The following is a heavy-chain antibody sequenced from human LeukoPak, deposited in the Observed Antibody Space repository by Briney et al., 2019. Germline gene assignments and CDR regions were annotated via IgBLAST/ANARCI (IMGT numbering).Heavy chain of an antibody. CDR1: GYTFTTCA. CDR2: IHADSGNT. J-gene: IGHJ3*02. D-gene: IGHD6-19*01. V-gene: IGHV1-3*01. Sequence: ATVKVSCKTSGYTFTTCAVHWVRQAPGQRLEWMGWIHADSGNTKYSQKLQGRVAIARDTSASTIYMELTSLRIEDTAVYFCTIGLAGDWDAFDIWGLGTMVTVSS. CDR3: TIGLAGDWDAFDI.